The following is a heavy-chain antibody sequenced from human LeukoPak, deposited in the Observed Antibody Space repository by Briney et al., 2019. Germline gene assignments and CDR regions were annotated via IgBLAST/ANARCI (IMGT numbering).Heavy chain of an antibody. V-gene: IGHV4-59*08. CDR2: IYYTGST. CDR3: ARQTAYYYPFDF. J-gene: IGHJ4*02. Sequence: PSETLSLTCTVSGGSISGYFWSWIRQPPAKGLEWIGYIYYTGSTNFNPSLKSRVTISVDTSKNQFSLKLTSVIAADSAVYYCARQTAYYYPFDFWGQGTLVTVSS. D-gene: IGHD3-9*01. CDR1: GGSISGYF.